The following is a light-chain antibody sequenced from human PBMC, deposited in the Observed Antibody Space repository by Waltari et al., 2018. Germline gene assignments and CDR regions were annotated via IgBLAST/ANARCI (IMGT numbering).Light chain of an antibody. CDR1: VLAEKY. CDR2: KDT. V-gene: IGLV3-27*01. J-gene: IGLJ3*02. CDR3: HAAAGNIWF. Sequence: SYELTQPFSVSVSPGQTATITCSGDVLAEKYVRWFQQKPGQAPILILYKDTDRASGIPERFSGSSSASSVTLTITGALPEDEADYYCHAAAGNIWFFGGGTKLTVL.